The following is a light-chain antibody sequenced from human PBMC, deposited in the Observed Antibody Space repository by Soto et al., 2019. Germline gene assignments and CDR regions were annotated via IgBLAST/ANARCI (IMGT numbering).Light chain of an antibody. Sequence: PVLTQPPSVSGTPGQRVTISCSGGISNIATNYVHWFQQLPGTAPKVLSNRDNQRPSGVPDRFSGSKSGTSASLAISGLRSEDEAEYYCAAWDDTVRSYVFGTGTKLTVL. V-gene: IGLV1-47*01. CDR1: ISNIATNY. CDR2: RDN. J-gene: IGLJ1*01. CDR3: AAWDDTVRSYV.